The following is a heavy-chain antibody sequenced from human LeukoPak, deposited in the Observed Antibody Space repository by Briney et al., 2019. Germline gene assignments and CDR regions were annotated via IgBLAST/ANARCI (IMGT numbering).Heavy chain of an antibody. Sequence: PSQTLSLTCTVSGGSISSGDYFWSWIRQPPGKGLEWIGYIYHSGSTYYNPSLKSRVTISLDRSRNQFSLKLSSATAADTAVYYCARDYYDSSGYYYFDYWGQGTLVTVSS. V-gene: IGHV4-30-2*01. CDR2: IYHSGST. CDR3: ARDYYDSSGYYYFDY. CDR1: GGSISSGDYF. J-gene: IGHJ4*02. D-gene: IGHD3-22*01.